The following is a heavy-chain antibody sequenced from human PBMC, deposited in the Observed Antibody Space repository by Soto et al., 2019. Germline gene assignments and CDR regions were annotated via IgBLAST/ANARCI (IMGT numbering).Heavy chain of an antibody. CDR1: GFTVSSNY. J-gene: IGHJ1*01. CDR2: IYSGGST. Sequence: EVQLVESGGGLIQPGGSLRLSCAASGFTVSSNYMSWVRQAPGKGLEWVSVIYSGGSTYYADSVKGRFTISRDNSKNTLYLQMKSLGAEDTAVYYCARDRVESGYPEYFQHWGQGTLVTVSS. D-gene: IGHD3-22*01. V-gene: IGHV3-53*01. CDR3: ARDRVESGYPEYFQH.